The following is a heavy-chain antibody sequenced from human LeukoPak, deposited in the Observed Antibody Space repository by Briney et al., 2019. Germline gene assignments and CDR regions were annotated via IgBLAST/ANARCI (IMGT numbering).Heavy chain of an antibody. CDR2: IYYSGST. V-gene: IGHV4-31*03. CDR3: AGATVVTLAFDY. CDR1: GGSISSGGYY. Sequence: PSQTLSLTCTGSGGSISSGGYYWSWIRQHPGKGLEWIGYIYYSGSTYYNPSLKSRVTISVDTSKNQFSLKLSSVTAADTAVYYCAGATVVTLAFDYWGQGTLVTVSS. D-gene: IGHD4-23*01. J-gene: IGHJ4*02.